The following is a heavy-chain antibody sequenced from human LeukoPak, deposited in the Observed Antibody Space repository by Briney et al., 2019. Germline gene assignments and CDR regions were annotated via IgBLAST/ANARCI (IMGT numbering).Heavy chain of an antibody. Sequence: PSETLSLTCTVSGGSISSYYWNWIRQPAGKGLEWIVRIYTSGSTNYNPSIKSRVTMSVDTSKNQFYLMLSSVTAEDRGVYYCARAGIVETGTCWFDPWGQGTLVTVPS. V-gene: IGHV4-4*07. CDR1: GGSISSYY. CDR2: IYTSGST. CDR3: ARAGIVETGTCWFDP. J-gene: IGHJ5*02. D-gene: IGHD1-7*01.